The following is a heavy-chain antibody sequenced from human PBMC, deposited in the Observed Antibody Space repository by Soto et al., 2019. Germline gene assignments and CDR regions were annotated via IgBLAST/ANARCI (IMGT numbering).Heavy chain of an antibody. CDR1: VFTFSDNC. CDR2: SRDKAQGYST. J-gene: IGHJ4*02. CDR3: VKTTYFADRSGYTRFFDN. D-gene: IGHD3-22*01. V-gene: IGHV3-72*01. Sequence: LSFSCTGPVFTFSDNCIDWVRQAPGKDLEWVGRSRDKAQGYSTIYAASVKGRFTTSRDESKSSVYLQMNMLKTEDTAIYYCVKTTYFADRSGYTRFFDNWGQGTLVTVSS.